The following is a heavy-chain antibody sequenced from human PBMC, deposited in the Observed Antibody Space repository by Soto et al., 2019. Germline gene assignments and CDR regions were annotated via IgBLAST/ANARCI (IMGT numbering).Heavy chain of an antibody. Sequence: QVQLVESGGGVVQPGRSLRLSCAASGFTFSSYGMHWVRQAPGKGLEWVAVIWYDGSNKYYADSVKGRFTISRDNSKNTLYLQMNCLRAEDTAVYYCARDPARTGYYGMDVWGQGTTVTVSS. CDR2: IWYDGSNK. CDR3: ARDPARTGYYGMDV. D-gene: IGHD1-1*01. CDR1: GFTFSSYG. J-gene: IGHJ6*02. V-gene: IGHV3-33*01.